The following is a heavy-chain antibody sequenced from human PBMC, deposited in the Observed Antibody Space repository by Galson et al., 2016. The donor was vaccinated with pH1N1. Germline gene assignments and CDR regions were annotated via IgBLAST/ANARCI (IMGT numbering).Heavy chain of an antibody. CDR2: IKQDGSKK. V-gene: IGHV3-7*04. CDR1: GFTFSTYW. CDR3: AGAIAAAGSL. Sequence: SLRLSCAASGFTFSTYWMTWVRQAPGKGLEWVANIKQDGSKKYFVDSVKGRFTISRDNAKNSLFLQMNSLRAEDTAVYYCAGAIAAAGSLWGQGTMVTVSS. D-gene: IGHD6-13*01. J-gene: IGHJ4*02.